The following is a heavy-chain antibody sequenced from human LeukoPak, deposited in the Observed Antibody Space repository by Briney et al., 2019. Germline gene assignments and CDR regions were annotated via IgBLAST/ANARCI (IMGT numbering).Heavy chain of an antibody. Sequence: GGSLRLSCAASGFTFSSYAMSWVRQAPGKGLEWVSAISGSGGSTYYADSVKGRFTISRDNSKNTLYLQMNSLRAEGTAVYYCAKDRALWFGEKSVYWGQGTLVTVSS. D-gene: IGHD3-10*01. J-gene: IGHJ4*02. CDR3: AKDRALWFGEKSVY. V-gene: IGHV3-23*01. CDR1: GFTFSSYA. CDR2: ISGSGGST.